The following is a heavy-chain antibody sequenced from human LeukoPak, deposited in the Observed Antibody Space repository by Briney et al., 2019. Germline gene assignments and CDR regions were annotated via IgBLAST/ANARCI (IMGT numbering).Heavy chain of an antibody. V-gene: IGHV3-21*01. CDR2: ITTSSSYM. CDR1: GFTFSAYN. D-gene: IGHD6-19*01. J-gene: IGHJ6*03. CDR3: ARDPYSGGYGAYYYYYMDV. Sequence: GGSLRLSCAASGFTFSAYNMNWVRRTPGRGLEWVSSITTSSSYMFYADSVRGRFTISRDNAENSLYLQMNSLRDEDTAVYYCARDPYSGGYGAYYYYYMDVWGKGTTVAVSS.